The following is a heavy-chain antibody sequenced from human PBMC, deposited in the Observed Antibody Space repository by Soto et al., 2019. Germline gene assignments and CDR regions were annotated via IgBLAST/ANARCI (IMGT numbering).Heavy chain of an antibody. CDR2: FGVDYVT. CDR3: AKAKGSFDHTGPDQ. CDR1: GFSFSNYA. D-gene: IGHD2-8*02. Sequence: EVQLLESGGGLIQPGGSLRLSCATFGFSFSNYAMSWVRQAPGKGLEWVSGFGVDYVTCYADSVRGRFTISRDNSKNTLYLQMNSLRAEDTALYYCAKAKGSFDHTGPDQWGQGTLVTVSS. J-gene: IGHJ4*02. V-gene: IGHV3-23*01.